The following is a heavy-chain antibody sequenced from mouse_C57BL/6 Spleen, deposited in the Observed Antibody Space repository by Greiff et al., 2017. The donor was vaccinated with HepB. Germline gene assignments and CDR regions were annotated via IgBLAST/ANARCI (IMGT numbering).Heavy chain of an antibody. CDR2: IDPSDSET. D-gene: IGHD2-2*01. Sequence: VQLQQPGAELVRPGSSVKLSCKASGYTFTSYWMHWVKQRPIQGLEWIGNIDPSDSETHYNQKFKDKATLTVDKSSSTAYVQLSSLTSEDSAVYYCTRWIRQAYAMDYWGQGTSVTVSS. CDR1: GYTFTSYW. J-gene: IGHJ4*01. V-gene: IGHV1-52*01. CDR3: TRWIRQAYAMDY.